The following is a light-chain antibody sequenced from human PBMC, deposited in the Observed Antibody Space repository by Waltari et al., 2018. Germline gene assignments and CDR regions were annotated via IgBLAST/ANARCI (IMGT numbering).Light chain of an antibody. J-gene: IGLJ3*02. CDR3: QTGGHGTWV. Sequence: QLVLTQSPSASASLGASVKLTCTLDSGHSTNVIPWLQQQPEKGPRYLMKINSDGSHVKGDEIPDRFSGSVSGAERYLAISNLQSEDEADYYCQTGGHGTWVFGGGTKLTVL. CDR2: INSDGSH. V-gene: IGLV4-69*01. CDR1: SGHSTNV.